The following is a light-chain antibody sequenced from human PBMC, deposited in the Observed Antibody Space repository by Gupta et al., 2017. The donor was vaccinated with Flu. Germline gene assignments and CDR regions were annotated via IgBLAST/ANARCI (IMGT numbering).Light chain of an antibody. V-gene: IGLV2-14*01. J-gene: IGLJ1*01. CDR3: SSYTGSTTQV. CDR2: EVS. Sequence: QSALTQPASVSGSPGQSITISCTGTHSDVGGYNYVSWYQQHPGKAPKVMIYEVSNRPSGVSNRFSGSKSGNTASLTISGLQAEDEADYYCSSYTGSTTQVFGTGTKVTVL. CDR1: HSDVGGYNY.